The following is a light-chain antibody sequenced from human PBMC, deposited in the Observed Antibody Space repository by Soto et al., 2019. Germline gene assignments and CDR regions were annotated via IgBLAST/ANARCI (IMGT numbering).Light chain of an antibody. CDR3: QQTHSIPPT. CDR1: HIVDTS. V-gene: IGKV1-39*01. J-gene: IGKJ2*01. Sequence: DIQMTQSPSSLSASVGDRVTVTCRTSHIVDTSLNWYQQKPGKAPKLLIYAASSVQSGVPARLSGSGSATFFTLTIHNLQPDYFATYFCQQTHSIPPTFGPGTKVDI. CDR2: AAS.